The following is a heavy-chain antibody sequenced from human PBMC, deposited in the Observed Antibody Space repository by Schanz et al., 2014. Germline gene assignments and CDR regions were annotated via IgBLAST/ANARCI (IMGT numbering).Heavy chain of an antibody. CDR1: GASISSGGYY. CDR3: ARHGGIPYYPMDV. CDR2: ISYSGST. J-gene: IGHJ6*02. D-gene: IGHD3-16*01. Sequence: QVQLQESGPGLVKPSQTLSLTCTVSGASISSGGYYWDWIRLLPGKGLEWIGYISYSGSTSFNPSLKSRLTMLVDTSKNQFSLRLSSVTAADTAVYYCARHGGIPYYPMDVWGQGTTVTVSS. V-gene: IGHV4-31*03.